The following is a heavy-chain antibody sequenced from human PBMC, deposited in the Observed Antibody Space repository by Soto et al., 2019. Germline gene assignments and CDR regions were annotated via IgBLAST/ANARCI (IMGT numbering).Heavy chain of an antibody. Sequence: QVQLVESGGGLVKPGGSLRLSCVASGFTFSDYYMSWIRQAPGKGLEWVSYISSSSSYTNYADSVKGRFTITRDNAKTSLYLQMSSLRAEDTAVYYCARAAEYYDFWSGYAAYWGQGTLVTVSS. CDR2: ISSSSSYT. D-gene: IGHD3-3*01. J-gene: IGHJ4*02. CDR3: ARAAEYYDFWSGYAAY. V-gene: IGHV3-11*06. CDR1: GFTFSDYY.